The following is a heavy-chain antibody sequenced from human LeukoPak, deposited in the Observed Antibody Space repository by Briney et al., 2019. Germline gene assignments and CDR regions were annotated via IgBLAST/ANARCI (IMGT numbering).Heavy chain of an antibody. CDR3: ANDWGDDTRTYGES. V-gene: IGHV3-30*18. Sequence: PGTSLRLSCAASGFTFSSYAMHWVRQAPGKGLEWVALTSFDGKKKYYVDSVKGRYTISRDNSKNTLYMQMNSLRAEDTAMYYCANDWGDDTRTYGESWGQGTLVTVSS. D-gene: IGHD2-8*01. J-gene: IGHJ4*02. CDR2: TSFDGKKK. CDR1: GFTFSSYA.